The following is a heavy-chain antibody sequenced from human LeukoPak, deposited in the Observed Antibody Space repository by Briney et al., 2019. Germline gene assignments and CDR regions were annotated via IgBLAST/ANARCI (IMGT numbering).Heavy chain of an antibody. CDR2: IKQDGSEK. V-gene: IGHV3-7*03. D-gene: IGHD3-10*01. J-gene: IGHJ4*02. CDR1: GFTFSSYW. Sequence: GGSLRLSCAASGFTFSSYWMSWVRQAPGKGLEWVANIKQDGSEKYYVDSVKGRFTISRDNAKNSLYLQMNSLRAEDTAVYYCAKDRGMVRGDKYFDYWGQGTLVTVSS. CDR3: AKDRGMVRGDKYFDY.